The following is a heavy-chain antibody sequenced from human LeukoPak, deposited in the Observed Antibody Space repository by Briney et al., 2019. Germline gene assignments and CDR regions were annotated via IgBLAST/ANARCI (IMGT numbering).Heavy chain of an antibody. CDR2: INHSGST. CDR1: GGSFSGYY. D-gene: IGHD3-10*01. J-gene: IGHJ3*01. V-gene: IGHV4-34*01. Sequence: PSETLSLTCAVYGGSFSGYYWSWIRQPPGKGLEWIGEINHSGSTNYNPSLKSRVTISVDTSKNQFSLKLSSVTAADTAVYYCARGTRNLKLTMVRGVIITRDAFDLWGQGTMVTVSS. CDR3: ARGTRNLKLTMVRGVIITRDAFDL.